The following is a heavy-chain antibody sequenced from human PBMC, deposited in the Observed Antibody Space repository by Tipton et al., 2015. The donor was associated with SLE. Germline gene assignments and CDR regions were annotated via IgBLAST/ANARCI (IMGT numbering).Heavy chain of an antibody. CDR1: GGSISSHY. CDR2: IYHSGST. D-gene: IGHD4-17*01. V-gene: IGHV4-59*11. Sequence: LRLSCTVSGGSISSHYWSWIRQPPGKGLEWIGYIYHSGSTYYNPSLKSRVTISVDRSKNQFSLKLSSVTAADTAVYYCARDGARDGDYVDYWGQGTLVTVSS. J-gene: IGHJ4*02. CDR3: ARDGARDGDYVDY.